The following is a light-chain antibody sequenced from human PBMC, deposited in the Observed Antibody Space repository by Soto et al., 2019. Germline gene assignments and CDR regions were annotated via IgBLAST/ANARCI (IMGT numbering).Light chain of an antibody. CDR2: GAL. Sequence: EVVLTQSPGTLSLSPGEGATLSCRAIQSVVTSYLAWYQQRDGQSPRLLIYGALYRAPGIPDRFSGSGSGTDFTLSISRLDPEDFAVYYCQYYDESMWTFGQGTKVDIK. V-gene: IGKV3-20*01. J-gene: IGKJ1*01. CDR1: QSVVTSY. CDR3: QYYDESMWT.